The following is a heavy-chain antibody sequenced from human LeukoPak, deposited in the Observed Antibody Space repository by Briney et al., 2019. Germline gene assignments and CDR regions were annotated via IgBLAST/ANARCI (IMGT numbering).Heavy chain of an antibody. CDR2: INGGGDIM. J-gene: IGHJ3*02. V-gene: IGHV3-23*01. Sequence: GGSLRLSCAVSGFTVSNYGMTWVRQAPGKGLEWVSIINGGGDIMMYEDSVKGRFTISRDNSKNTFYLQMNSLRVEDTAVYYCAMRDRGYGLDIWGQGTMVTVSS. D-gene: IGHD3-10*01. CDR3: AMRDRGYGLDI. CDR1: GFTVSNYG.